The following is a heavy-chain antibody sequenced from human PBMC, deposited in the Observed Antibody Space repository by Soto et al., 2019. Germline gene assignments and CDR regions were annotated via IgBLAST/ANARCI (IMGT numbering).Heavy chain of an antibody. CDR1: GYTFARYT. CDR2: INPDNGNT. CDR3: ARGIATGQLDP. V-gene: IGHV1-3*01. Sequence: ASVKVSCKASGYTFARYTMNWVRQAPGQRLEWMGWINPDNGNTKSSQKFQDRVIITRDTSASTAYMDLSSLRSEDTAVYYCARGIATGQLDPWGQGTLVTVSS. D-gene: IGHD2-15*01. J-gene: IGHJ5*02.